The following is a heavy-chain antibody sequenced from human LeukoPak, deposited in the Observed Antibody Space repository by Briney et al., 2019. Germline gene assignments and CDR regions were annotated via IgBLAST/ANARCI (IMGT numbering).Heavy chain of an antibody. V-gene: IGHV4-34*01. J-gene: IGHJ6*03. CDR1: GGSFSGYY. CDR2: INHSGST. CDR3: ARRSRGGNYYYYYYMDV. D-gene: IGHD1-14*01. Sequence: PSETLSLTCAVYGGSFSGYYWSWLRQPPGKGLEWIGEINHSGSTNYNPSLKSRVTISVDTSKNQFSLKLSSVTAADTAVYYCARRSRGGNYYYYYYMDVWGKGTTVTISS.